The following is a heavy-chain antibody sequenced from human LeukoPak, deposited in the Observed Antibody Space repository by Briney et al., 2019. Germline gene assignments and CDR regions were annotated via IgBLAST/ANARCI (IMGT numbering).Heavy chain of an antibody. J-gene: IGHJ5*02. D-gene: IGHD6-13*01. V-gene: IGHV1-2*02. CDR2: INPASGAT. CDR1: GYSLIAYH. Sequence: ASVKVSCKPSGYSLIAYHIHWVRPAPGQGLEWMGWINPASGATVYGQKFPGRVTMTRDTSINTVYMDLSRLTSDDTAVYYCGRDETAATGIGLDPWGQGTLVTVSS. CDR3: GRDETAATGIGLDP.